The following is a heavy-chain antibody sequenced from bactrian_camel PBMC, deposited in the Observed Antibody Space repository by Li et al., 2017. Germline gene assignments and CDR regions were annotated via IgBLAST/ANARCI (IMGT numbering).Heavy chain of an antibody. CDR3: AVDRAGDSLNRIVTTCREDEYRY. V-gene: IGHV3S40*01. J-gene: IGHJ4*01. D-gene: IGHD2*01. CDR1: GFIFSNAD. Sequence: VQLVESGGGSVQDGGSLRLSCAASGFIFSNADMYWVRQAPGKGLEWVSASADGSTYYSDAVKGRFTISRDNEKKMMYLQMDSLKPEDTAMYYCAVDRAGDSLNRIVTTCREDEYRYWGQGTQVTVS. CDR2: SADGST.